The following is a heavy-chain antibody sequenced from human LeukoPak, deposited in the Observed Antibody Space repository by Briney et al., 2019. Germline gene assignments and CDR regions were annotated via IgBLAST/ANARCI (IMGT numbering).Heavy chain of an antibody. Sequence: PGGSLRLSCAASGFTFSSYAMSWVRQAPGKGLEWVSAISGSGGSTYYADSVKGRFTISRDNAKNTLYLQINSLTVEDTAVYYCAREGAFWSGYLYWGQGTLVTVSS. CDR1: GFTFSSYA. J-gene: IGHJ4*02. D-gene: IGHD3-3*01. CDR3: AREGAFWSGYLY. CDR2: ISGSGGST. V-gene: IGHV3-23*01.